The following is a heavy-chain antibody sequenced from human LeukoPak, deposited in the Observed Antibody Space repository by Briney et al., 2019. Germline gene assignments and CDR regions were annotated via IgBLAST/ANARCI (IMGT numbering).Heavy chain of an antibody. CDR1: GGSISSGGYS. CDR3: ARSGSGYSVDY. J-gene: IGHJ4*02. V-gene: IGHV4-30-2*01. CDR2: IYHSGST. Sequence: PSETLSLTCAVSGGSISSGGYSWSWIRQPPGKGLEGIGYIYHSGSTYYNPSLKSRVTISVDRSKNQFSLKLSSVTAADTAVYYCARSGSGYSVDYWGQGTLVTVSS. D-gene: IGHD3-22*01.